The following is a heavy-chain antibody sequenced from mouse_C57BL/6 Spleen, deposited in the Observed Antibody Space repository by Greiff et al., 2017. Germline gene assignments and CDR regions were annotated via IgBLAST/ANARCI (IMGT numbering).Heavy chain of an antibody. CDR2: IWSGGST. J-gene: IGHJ1*03. CDR1: GFSLTSYG. V-gene: IGHV2-2*01. D-gene: IGHD2-4*01. CDR3: ARGDYDYPRYFDV. Sequence: VQLQQSGPGLVQPSQSLSITCTVSGFSLTSYGVHWVRQSPGKGLEWLGVIWSGGSTDYNAAFISRLSISKDNSKSQVFFKMNSLQADDTAIYYCARGDYDYPRYFDVWGTGTTVTVSS.